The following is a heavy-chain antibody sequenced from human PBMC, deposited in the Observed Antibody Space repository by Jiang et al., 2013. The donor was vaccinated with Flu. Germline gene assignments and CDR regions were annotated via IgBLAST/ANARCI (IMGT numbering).Heavy chain of an antibody. CDR1: GYTFTAYA. J-gene: IGHJ4*02. V-gene: IGHV1-3*03. D-gene: IGHD2-2*02. Sequence: SGAEVKKPGASVKVSCKASGYTFTAYAIHWVRQAPGHRLEWMGWINAGNGNTKYSQEFQGRVSITRDTSASTIYMELSSLRSEDMAVYFCARGAESCSSTTCYIFDYWAREPWS. CDR3: ARGAESCSSTTCYIFDY. CDR2: INAGNGNT.